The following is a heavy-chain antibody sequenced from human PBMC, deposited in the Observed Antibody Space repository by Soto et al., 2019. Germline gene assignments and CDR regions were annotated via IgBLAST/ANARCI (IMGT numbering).Heavy chain of an antibody. J-gene: IGHJ4*02. D-gene: IGHD1-26*01. CDR2: IYWDDEE. Sequence: QITLKESGPTLVKSTQTLTLTCTFSGFSLTTDGEGVGWVRQSPGEALEWLALIYWDDEERKSPSLKPRLTITKEISRNQVVLVMTSLEPVDTGTYFCAHSRNLITEDAQVGDFDYWGQGT. CDR3: AHSRNLITEDAQVGDFDY. CDR1: GFSLTTDGEG. V-gene: IGHV2-5*02.